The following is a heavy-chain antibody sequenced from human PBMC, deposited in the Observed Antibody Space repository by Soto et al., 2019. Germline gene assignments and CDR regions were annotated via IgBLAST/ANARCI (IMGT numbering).Heavy chain of an antibody. CDR2: IRSKAYGGTT. D-gene: IGHD3-16*02. CDR1: GFTFGDYA. Sequence: GGSLRLSCTASGFTFGDYAMSWFRQAPGKGLEWVGFIRSKAYGGTTEYAGFVKGRFTISRDDSKSIAYLQMNSLKTEDTAVYYCTRDQSSIMITFGGVIANPWGQGTLVTVSS. V-gene: IGHV3-49*03. J-gene: IGHJ5*02. CDR3: TRDQSSIMITFGGVIANP.